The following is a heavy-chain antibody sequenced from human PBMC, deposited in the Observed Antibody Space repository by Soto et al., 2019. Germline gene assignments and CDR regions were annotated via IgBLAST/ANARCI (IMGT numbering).Heavy chain of an antibody. CDR2: ISGSGGST. CDR1: GFTFSSYA. J-gene: IGHJ6*04. D-gene: IGHD6-19*01. V-gene: IGHV3-23*01. CDR3: ATTVGGWYSYRTMDV. Sequence: GGSLRLSCAASGFTFSSYAMSWVRQAPGKGLEWVSAISGSGGSTYYADSVKGRFTISRDNSKNTLYLQMNSLRAEDTAVYYCATTVGGWYSYRTMDVWGKGTTVTVSS.